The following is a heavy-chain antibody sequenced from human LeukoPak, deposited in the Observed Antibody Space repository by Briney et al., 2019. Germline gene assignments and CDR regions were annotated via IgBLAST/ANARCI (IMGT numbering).Heavy chain of an antibody. V-gene: IGHV4-59*11. J-gene: IGHJ4*02. CDR3: ARAFDYYDSSGYQPRFDY. CDR2: IYYSGST. CDR1: GGSISSHY. D-gene: IGHD3-22*01. Sequence: PSETLSLTCTVSGGSISSHYWSWIRQPPGKGLEWIGYIYYSGSTNYNPSLTSRVTISVDSSKNQFSLKLSSVTGADTAVYYCARAFDYYDSSGYQPRFDYWGQGTLVTVSS.